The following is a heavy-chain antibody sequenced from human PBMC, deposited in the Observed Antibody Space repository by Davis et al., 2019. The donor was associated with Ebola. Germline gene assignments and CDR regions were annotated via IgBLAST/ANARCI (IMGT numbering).Heavy chain of an antibody. CDR3: ARLPATDYFDY. D-gene: IGHD6-25*01. Sequence: MPSETLSLTCTVSGGSISSSSYYWGWIRQPPGKGLEWIGSIYYSGSTYYNPSLKSRVTISVDTSKNQFSLKLSSVTAADTAVYYCARLPATDYFDYWGQGTLVTVSS. V-gene: IGHV4-39*01. CDR2: IYYSGST. J-gene: IGHJ4*02. CDR1: GGSISSSSYY.